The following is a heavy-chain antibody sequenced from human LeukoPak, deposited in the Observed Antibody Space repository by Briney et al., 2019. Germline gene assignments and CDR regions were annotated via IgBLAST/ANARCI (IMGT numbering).Heavy chain of an antibody. D-gene: IGHD1-26*01. CDR1: GFTFSSYW. CDR2: INEDGSTT. J-gene: IGHJ4*02. Sequence: TGGSQRLSCAASGFTFSSYWMHGVRQAPGKGLVWVSRINEDGSTTNYADSVKGRFTISRDNAKNTLYLQMNSLRAEDTAVYYCARDLGGRSGYWGQGTLVTVSS. CDR3: ARDLGGRSGY. V-gene: IGHV3-74*01.